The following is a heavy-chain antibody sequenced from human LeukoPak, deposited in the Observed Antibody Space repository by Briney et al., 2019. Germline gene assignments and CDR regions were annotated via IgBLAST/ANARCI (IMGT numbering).Heavy chain of an antibody. Sequence: ASVKVSCKASGYTFTSYGISWVRLAPGQGLEWMGWISAYNGNTNYAQKLQGRVTMTTDTSTSTAYMELRSLRSDDTAVYYCARDQSYQLPTPAYFQHWGQGTLVTVSS. V-gene: IGHV1-18*01. CDR3: ARDQSYQLPTPAYFQH. CDR2: ISAYNGNT. J-gene: IGHJ1*01. CDR1: GYTFTSYG. D-gene: IGHD2-2*01.